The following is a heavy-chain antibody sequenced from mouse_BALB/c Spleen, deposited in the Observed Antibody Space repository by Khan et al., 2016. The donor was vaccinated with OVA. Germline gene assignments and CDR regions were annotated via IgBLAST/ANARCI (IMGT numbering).Heavy chain of an antibody. CDR1: GYTLTDYS. Sequence: QIQLVQSGPELKKPGETVKISCKASGYTLTDYSLHWVKQAPGKGLKWMGWINTETGEPTYADDFKGRFAFSLETSASTAYLQINNLRNEDTAIYFCAKGYWYFDVWGAGTTVTVSS. CDR3: AKGYWYFDV. V-gene: IGHV9-2-1*01. CDR2: INTETGEP. J-gene: IGHJ1*01.